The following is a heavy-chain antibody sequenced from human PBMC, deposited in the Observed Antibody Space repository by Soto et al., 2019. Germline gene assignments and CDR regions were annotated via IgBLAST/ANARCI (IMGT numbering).Heavy chain of an antibody. Sequence: QVQLQESGPGLVKPSGTLSLTCAVSSGSISSSNWWSWVRQPPGKGLEWIGEIYHSGSTNYNPSLKSRVTISVDKSKNQFSLKLGSVTAADTAVDYWAGPYFDWLSHLDHWGQGTLVTVSS. CDR2: IYHSGST. CDR3: AGPYFDWLSHLDH. CDR1: SGSISSSNW. V-gene: IGHV4-4*02. D-gene: IGHD3-9*01. J-gene: IGHJ4*02.